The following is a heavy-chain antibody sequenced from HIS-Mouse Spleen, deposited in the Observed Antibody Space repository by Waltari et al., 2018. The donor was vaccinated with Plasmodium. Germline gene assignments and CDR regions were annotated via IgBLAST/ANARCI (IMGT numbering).Heavy chain of an antibody. J-gene: IGHJ4*02. CDR3: ATSGLTGGTYYFDY. D-gene: IGHD7-27*01. CDR1: GFTFSSYC. CDR2: ISYDGSNK. V-gene: IGHV3-30*03. Sequence: QVQLVESGGGVVQPGRSLRLSCAASGFTFSSYCRHWVRQAPGKGLEGVAVISYDGSNKYYADSVKGRFTISRDNSKNTLYLQMNSLRAEDTAVYYCATSGLTGGTYYFDYWGQGTLVTVSS.